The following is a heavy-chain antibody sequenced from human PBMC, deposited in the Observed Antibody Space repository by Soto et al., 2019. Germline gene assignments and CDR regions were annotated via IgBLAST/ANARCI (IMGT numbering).Heavy chain of an antibody. V-gene: IGHV5-51*01. CDR1: GYFFTNYW. CDR2: IYAGDSET. D-gene: IGHD3-16*01. Sequence: GEFLKIACKVSGYFFTNYWIAWVRQIPGKGLEWMGIIYAGDSETKISPSVQGQVALSVDRSNNTVYLQWSSLKASDTATYFCARRGGSYAGPPDYWGRGTLVTVSS. J-gene: IGHJ4*01. CDR3: ARRGGSYAGPPDY.